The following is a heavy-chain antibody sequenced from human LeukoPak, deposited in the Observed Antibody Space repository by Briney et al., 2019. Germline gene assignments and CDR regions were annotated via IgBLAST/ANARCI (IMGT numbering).Heavy chain of an antibody. CDR3: AREWQYQFDY. CDR1: GGSITYTNYY. D-gene: IGHD4-11*01. V-gene: IGHV4-39*07. CDR2: VYHSGIT. J-gene: IGHJ4*02. Sequence: PSETLSLTCTVSGGSITYTNYYWAWIRQPPGEGLEWIGSVYHSGITYYTPSLKSRVSISVDTSKNQFSLKVTSVTAADTAVYYCAREWQYQFDYWGQGSLVTISS.